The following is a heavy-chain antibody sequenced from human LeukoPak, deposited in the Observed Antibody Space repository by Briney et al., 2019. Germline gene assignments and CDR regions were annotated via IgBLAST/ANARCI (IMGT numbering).Heavy chain of an antibody. Sequence: GASVKVSCKASGGTFSSYAISWVRQAPGQGLEWMGWINPNSGGTNYAQKFQGRVTMTRDTSISTAYMELSRLRSDDTAVYYCAGSSGWYAGASNFDYWGQGTLVTVSS. V-gene: IGHV1-2*02. J-gene: IGHJ4*02. D-gene: IGHD6-19*01. CDR1: GGTFSSYA. CDR3: AGSSGWYAGASNFDY. CDR2: INPNSGGT.